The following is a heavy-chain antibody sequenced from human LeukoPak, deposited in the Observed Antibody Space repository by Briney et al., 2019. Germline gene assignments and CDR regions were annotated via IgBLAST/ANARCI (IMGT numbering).Heavy chain of an antibody. CDR3: ARDPSAFGELSKIADY. CDR1: GFTFSSYS. CDR2: ISSSGSTI. Sequence: PGGSLRLSCAASGFTFSSYSMNWVRQAPGKGLEWVSYISSSGSTIYYVDSVKGRFTISRDNAKNSLYLQMNSLRAEDTAVYYCARDPSAFGELSKIADYWGQGTLVTVSS. D-gene: IGHD3-10*01. V-gene: IGHV3-48*04. J-gene: IGHJ4*02.